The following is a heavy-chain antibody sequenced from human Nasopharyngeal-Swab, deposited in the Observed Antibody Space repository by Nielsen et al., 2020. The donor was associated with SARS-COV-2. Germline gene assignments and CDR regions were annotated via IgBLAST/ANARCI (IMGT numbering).Heavy chain of an antibody. CDR1: GFSFSYTY. D-gene: IGHD6-13*01. Sequence: GESLKISCEVSGFSFSYTYMSWVRQAPGKGLEWVAVIYSRGETHYTDSVRGRFTISRDNYKNMVNLQLNSLRAEDTAVYYCARMDFIASRDYWGQGTLVTVSS. CDR2: IYSRGET. J-gene: IGHJ4*02. CDR3: ARMDFIASRDY. V-gene: IGHV3-53*01.